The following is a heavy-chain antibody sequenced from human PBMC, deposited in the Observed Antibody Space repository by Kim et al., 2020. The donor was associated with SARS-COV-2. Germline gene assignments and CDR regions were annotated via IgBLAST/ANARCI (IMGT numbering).Heavy chain of an antibody. Sequence: SETLSLTCTVSGASVSSGGFFWSWIRQPPGKGLEWIGYIYYSGISNYNPSLKSRVTISLDTSKNQFSLKLNSVTSADTAVYYCARRLGSGWYYFDNWGQG. CDR3: ARRLGSGWYYFDN. CDR2: IYYSGIS. CDR1: GASVSSGGFF. J-gene: IGHJ4*02. D-gene: IGHD6-19*01. V-gene: IGHV4-61*08.